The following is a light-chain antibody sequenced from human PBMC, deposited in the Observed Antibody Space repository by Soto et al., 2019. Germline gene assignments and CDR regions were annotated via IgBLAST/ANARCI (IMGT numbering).Light chain of an antibody. J-gene: IGLJ3*02. V-gene: IGLV1-51*01. CDR2: DNS. Sequence: QSVLTQPPSVSAAPGQKVTISCSGSSSNIGNNYVSWYQHFPGTAPQLLIYDNSKRPSGTLDRFSGSKSGTSATLGITGRQTGDEADYYCATRDNSLKTGVFGGGTKLTVL. CDR3: ATRDNSLKTGV. CDR1: SSNIGNNY.